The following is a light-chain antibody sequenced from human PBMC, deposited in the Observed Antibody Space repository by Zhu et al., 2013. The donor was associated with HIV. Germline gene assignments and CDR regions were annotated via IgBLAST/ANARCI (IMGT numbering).Light chain of an antibody. CDR3: DSWDSSGKHPV. CDR1: SLRKYY. V-gene: IGLV3-19*02. CDR2: GKN. Sequence: SSELTQDPAVSVALGQTVRITCQGDSLRKYYASWYQQRPGQAPLRVIYGKNNRPSGIPDRFSGSSSGDTASLTISGAQAEDEADYYCDSWDSSGKHPVFGGGTKLTVL. J-gene: IGLJ2*01.